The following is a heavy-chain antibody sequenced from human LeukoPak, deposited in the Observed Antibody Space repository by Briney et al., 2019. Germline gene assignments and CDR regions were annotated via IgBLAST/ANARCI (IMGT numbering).Heavy chain of an antibody. D-gene: IGHD1-26*01. CDR1: GYTFTTYG. J-gene: IGHJ4*02. CDR2: ISGYDGKT. Sequence: GASVMVSCKASGYTFTTYGINWVRQAPGQGLEWMGWISGYDGKTNYAQKLRDRVTMLRDTATNTVYMELRSLTTDDTAVYYCARDQPRRGPGNHDYWGQGTLVTVSS. CDR3: ARDQPRRGPGNHDY. V-gene: IGHV1-18*01.